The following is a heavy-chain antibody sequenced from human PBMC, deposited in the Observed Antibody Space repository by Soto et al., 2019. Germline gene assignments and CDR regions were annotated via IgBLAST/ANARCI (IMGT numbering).Heavy chain of an antibody. CDR3: AKDVDFWSGYYANYFDY. J-gene: IGHJ4*02. D-gene: IGHD3-3*01. Sequence: PGGSLRLSCAASGFTFSSYAMSWVRQAPGKGLEWVSAISGSGGSTYYADSVKGRFTISRDNSKNTLYVQMNSLRAEDTAVYYCAKDVDFWSGYYANYFDYWGQGTLVTVSS. CDR1: GFTFSSYA. CDR2: ISGSGGST. V-gene: IGHV3-23*01.